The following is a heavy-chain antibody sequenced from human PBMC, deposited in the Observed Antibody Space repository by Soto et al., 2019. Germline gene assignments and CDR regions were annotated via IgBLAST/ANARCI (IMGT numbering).Heavy chain of an antibody. CDR1: GDSISTDY. CDR3: AKNWNWGSLVH. CDR2: IYYGGST. Sequence: SETLSLTCTVSGDSISTDYWSWIRQSPGKGLEWIGFIYYGGSTNYNPSLKSRVTISVDTPKNQFSLKLSSVTAADTAVYYCAKNWNWGSLVHWGQGTLVTVST. V-gene: IGHV4-59*08. J-gene: IGHJ4*02. D-gene: IGHD7-27*01.